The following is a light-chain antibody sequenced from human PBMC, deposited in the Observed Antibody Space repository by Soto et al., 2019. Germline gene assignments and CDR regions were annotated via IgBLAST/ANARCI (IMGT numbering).Light chain of an antibody. J-gene: IGLJ3*02. V-gene: IGLV2-23*01. CDR1: TSDVGNYNL. CDR2: EGS. Sequence: QSALTQPASVSGSPGQSITISCTGSTSDVGNYNLVSWYQKYPGKAPKLMIYEGSKRPSGVSHRFSGSKSGNTASLIISGLQAEDAADYFCCSYAGSATFLMFGGGTKLTVL. CDR3: CSYAGSATFLM.